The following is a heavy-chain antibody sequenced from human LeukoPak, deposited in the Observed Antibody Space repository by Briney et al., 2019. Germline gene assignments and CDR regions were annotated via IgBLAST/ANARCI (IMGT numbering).Heavy chain of an antibody. CDR1: GFTFSSYA. CDR2: ISYDGSNK. D-gene: IGHD2-8*01. Sequence: GRSLRLSCAASGFTFSSYAMHWVRQAPGKGLEWVAVISYDGSNKYYADSVKGRFTISRDNSKNTLYLQMNSLRAEDTAVYYCARSCFKCTNGVLPGGDYYYYGMDVWGQGTTVTVSS. CDR3: ARSCFKCTNGVLPGGDYYYYGMDV. J-gene: IGHJ6*02. V-gene: IGHV3-30*04.